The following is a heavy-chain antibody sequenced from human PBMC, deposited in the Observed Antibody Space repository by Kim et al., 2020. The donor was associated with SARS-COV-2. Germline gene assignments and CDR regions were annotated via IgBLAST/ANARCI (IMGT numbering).Heavy chain of an antibody. D-gene: IGHD2-2*01. V-gene: IGHV4-34*01. Sequence: WETLSLTCAIYGGSFSDYYWSWIRQPPGKGLEWFWEINNRGSTTYNPSLKSRVTMSVDKSEKQLSLRLRTVPAADAAVFYCGRRYQRRGRTSAFDSYG. CDR1: GGSFSDYY. CDR2: INNRGST. CDR3: GRRYQRRGRTSAFDSYG. J-gene: IGHJ6*01.